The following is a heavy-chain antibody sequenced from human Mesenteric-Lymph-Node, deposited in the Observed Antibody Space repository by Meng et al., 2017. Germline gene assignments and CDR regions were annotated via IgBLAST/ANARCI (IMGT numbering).Heavy chain of an antibody. CDR3: AARGSSWGNYYYDYGMDG. Sequence: GESLKISCAASGFTFSSYAMSWVRQAPGKGLEWVSAISGSGGSTYYADAVKGRFTICRDNSKNTLYLQMNSLRAEDTAVYYCAARGSSWGNYYYDYGMDGWGQGTTVTVSS. V-gene: IGHV3-23*01. CDR2: ISGSGGST. J-gene: IGHJ6*02. CDR1: GFTFSSYA. D-gene: IGHD6-13*01.